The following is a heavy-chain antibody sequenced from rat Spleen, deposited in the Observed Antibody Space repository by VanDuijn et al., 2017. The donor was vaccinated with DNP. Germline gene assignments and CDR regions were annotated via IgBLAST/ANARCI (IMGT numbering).Heavy chain of an antibody. V-gene: IGHV5-31*01. CDR1: GFTFNHYW. CDR2: ITSSGGSI. J-gene: IGHJ4*01. CDR3: ARLMYTTDYYYFSSYAMDA. Sequence: EVQLVESGGDLVQPGRSLKLSCVASGFTFNHYWMAWIRQVPGKGLEWVTSITSSGGSIYYPDSVKGRFTISRDYAKSSLYLQMNTLKSEDTATYYCARLMYTTDYYYFSSYAMDAWGQGTSVTVSS. D-gene: IGHD1-6*01.